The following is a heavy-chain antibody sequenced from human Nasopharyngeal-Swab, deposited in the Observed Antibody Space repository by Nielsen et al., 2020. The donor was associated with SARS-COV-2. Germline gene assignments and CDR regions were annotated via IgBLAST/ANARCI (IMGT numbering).Heavy chain of an antibody. CDR2: ISFDGSDK. J-gene: IGHJ4*02. D-gene: IGHD5-18*01. CDR3: AKDGGVGYSYSDY. Sequence: GESLKISCAVSGFTFKNYGMHWVRQAPGKGLEWVAIISFDGSDKAYADSVKGRFTVSRDNYKNTLFLHMNSLRAEDTAVYYCAKDGGVGYSYSDYWGQGTQVTVSS. V-gene: IGHV3-30*18. CDR1: GFTFKNYG.